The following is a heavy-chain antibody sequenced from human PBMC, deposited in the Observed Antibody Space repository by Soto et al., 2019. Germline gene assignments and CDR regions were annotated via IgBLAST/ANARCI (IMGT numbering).Heavy chain of an antibody. J-gene: IGHJ6*02. Sequence: SPTLSLTCAISGDSASSNSAAWNWIRQSPSRGLEWLGRTYYRSKWYNDYAVSVKSRITINPDTSKNQFSLQLNSVTPEDTAVYYCAREGDGIAVAGTTGGYGMDVWGQGTTVTVSS. D-gene: IGHD6-19*01. CDR3: AREGDGIAVAGTTGGYGMDV. V-gene: IGHV6-1*01. CDR1: GDSASSNSAA. CDR2: TYYRSKWYN.